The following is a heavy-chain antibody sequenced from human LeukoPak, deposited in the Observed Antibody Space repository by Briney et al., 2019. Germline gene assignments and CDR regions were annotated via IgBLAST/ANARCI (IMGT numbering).Heavy chain of an antibody. CDR1: GFTFSSYW. CDR3: ARGAGYNYPYYFDY. V-gene: IGHV3-53*01. J-gene: IGHJ4*02. CDR2: IYGGGNI. Sequence: GGSLRLSCAASGFTFSSYWMSWVRQAPGKGLEWVSVIYGGGNIYYADSVKGRFTISRDNSKNTLYLQMNSLRAEDTAVYYCARGAGYNYPYYFDYWGQGTLVTVSS. D-gene: IGHD5-24*01.